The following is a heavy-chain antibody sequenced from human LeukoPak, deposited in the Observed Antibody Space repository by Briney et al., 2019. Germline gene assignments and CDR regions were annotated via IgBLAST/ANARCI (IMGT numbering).Heavy chain of an antibody. Sequence: SETLSLTCTVSGGSVSNYYWSWIRQSPGKGLEWIGYIYYTETSYNPSLKSRVTISVDTSKNQFSLKLSSVTAADTAVNYCARGRLSTSLYYYYYMDVWGKGTTVTVSS. CDR1: GGSVSNYY. D-gene: IGHD2/OR15-2a*01. CDR2: IYYTET. J-gene: IGHJ6*03. CDR3: ARGRLSTSLYYYYYMDV. V-gene: IGHV4-59*02.